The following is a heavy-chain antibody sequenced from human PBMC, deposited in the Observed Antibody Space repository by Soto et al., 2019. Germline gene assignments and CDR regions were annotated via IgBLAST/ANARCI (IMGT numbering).Heavy chain of an antibody. CDR2: IRSKAHGGTT. CDR1: EFKFGDYA. Sequence: GGSLRLSSTAAEFKFGDYARTWFRQEPGKGLEWVGFIRSKAHGGTTEYAASVKGRFTISRDDSIRIAYLQLNSLKTEDTAVYYCANIYYFDSSGYYFRVDYWGQGTLVTVSS. V-gene: IGHV3-49*03. J-gene: IGHJ4*02. CDR3: ANIYYFDSSGYYFRVDY. D-gene: IGHD3-22*01.